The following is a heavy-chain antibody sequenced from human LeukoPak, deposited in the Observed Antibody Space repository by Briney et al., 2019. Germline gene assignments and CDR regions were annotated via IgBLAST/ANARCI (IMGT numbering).Heavy chain of an antibody. J-gene: IGHJ4*02. CDR2: AHDSGNT. D-gene: IGHD6-13*01. V-gene: IGHV4-59*01. CDR1: GGSITNNY. CDR3: ARDRSAAPPDS. Sequence: SETLSLTCTVSGGSITNNYWAWIRQPPGKGLEWIGYAHDSGNTNYNPSPRSRVTISLDMSKNQFSLKLTSVTAADTAVYYCARDRSAAPPDSWGQGTLVTVSS.